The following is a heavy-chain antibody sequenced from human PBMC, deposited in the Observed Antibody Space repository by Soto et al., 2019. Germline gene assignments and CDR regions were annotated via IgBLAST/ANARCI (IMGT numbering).Heavy chain of an antibody. D-gene: IGHD3-10*01. Sequence: SETLSLTCAVYGGSFSGYYWSWIRQPPGKGLEWIGEINHSGSTSYNPSLKSRVTISVDTSKNQFSLKLSSVTAADTAVYYCARGEPHSYGSGSLSWFDPWGQGTLVTVSS. V-gene: IGHV4-34*01. CDR1: GGSFSGYY. CDR2: INHSGST. CDR3: ARGEPHSYGSGSLSWFDP. J-gene: IGHJ5*02.